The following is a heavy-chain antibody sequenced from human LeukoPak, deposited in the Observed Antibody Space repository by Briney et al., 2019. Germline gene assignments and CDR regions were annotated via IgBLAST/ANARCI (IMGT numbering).Heavy chain of an antibody. CDR3: ARGYCSSTSYYVYYYYYMDV. Sequence: ASVKVSCKASGYTFTGYYMHWVRQAPGQGLEWMGWINPNSGGTNYAQKFQGRVTMTRDTSISTAYMELSRLRSDDTAVYYCARGYCSSTSYYVYYYYYMDVWGKGTTVTVSS. CDR2: INPNSGGT. V-gene: IGHV1-2*02. CDR1: GYTFTGYY. D-gene: IGHD2-2*01. J-gene: IGHJ6*03.